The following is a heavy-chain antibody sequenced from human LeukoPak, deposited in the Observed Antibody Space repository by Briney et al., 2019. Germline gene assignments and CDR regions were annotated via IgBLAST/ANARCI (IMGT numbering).Heavy chain of an antibody. D-gene: IGHD3-10*01. CDR1: GFIVSHNY. CDR2: IYIDGTT. CDR3: ARDYASSSLSSGSYYPFGY. J-gene: IGHJ4*02. Sequence: GGSLRLSCAASGFIVSHNYVTWVRQAPGKGLEWISVIYIDGTTYYADSVKGRFTISRDQANNTLYLQMNTLRDEDTAVYYCARDYASSSLSSGSYYPFGYWGQGTLVTVSS. V-gene: IGHV3-53*01.